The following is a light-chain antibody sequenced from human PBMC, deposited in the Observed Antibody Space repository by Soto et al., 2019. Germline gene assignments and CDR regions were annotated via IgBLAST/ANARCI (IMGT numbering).Light chain of an antibody. CDR1: QGIRNF. V-gene: IGKV1-27*01. CDR2: AAS. J-gene: IGKJ3*01. Sequence: DIQMTQSSTSLSASVGDRVTITCRASQGIRNFVAWYQQKPGKPPKLLIYAASTLQSGVPSRFSGSGSVTDFTLTISRRQPQDVATYSCQKYSIVPVFGPGTKVEI. CDR3: QKYSIVPV.